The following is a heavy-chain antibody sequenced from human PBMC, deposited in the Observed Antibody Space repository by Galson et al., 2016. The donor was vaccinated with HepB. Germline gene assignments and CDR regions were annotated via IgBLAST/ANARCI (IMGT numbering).Heavy chain of an antibody. V-gene: IGHV1-3*01. CDR1: GYNFITYG. J-gene: IGHJ4*02. D-gene: IGHD3-16*01. Sequence: SVKVSCKASGYNFITYGMHWVRQAPGQRLEWMGWINAGNGDTIYAQKFQGRVTFTRDTSANTVYLDLSSLTSEDTAIYCCVRDEVPGPYYFEYWGQGILVTVSS. CDR3: VRDEVPGPYYFEY. CDR2: INAGNGDT.